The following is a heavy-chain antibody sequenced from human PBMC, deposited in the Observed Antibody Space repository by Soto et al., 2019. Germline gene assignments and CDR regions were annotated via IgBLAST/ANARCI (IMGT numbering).Heavy chain of an antibody. J-gene: IGHJ4*02. CDR3: ARGIGYCSSTSCRLYYFDY. CDR2: ISAYNGNT. D-gene: IGHD2-2*01. Sequence: ASVKVSCKASGYTFTSYGISWVRQAPGQGLEWMGWISAYNGNTNYAQKLQGRVTMTTDTSTSTAYMELRSLRSGDTAVYYCARGIGYCSSTSCRLYYFDYWGQGTLVTVSS. CDR1: GYTFTSYG. V-gene: IGHV1-18*01.